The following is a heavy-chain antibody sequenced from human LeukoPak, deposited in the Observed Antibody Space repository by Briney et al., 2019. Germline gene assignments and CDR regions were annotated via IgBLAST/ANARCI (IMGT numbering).Heavy chain of an antibody. CDR2: ISGSAGST. V-gene: IGHV3-23*01. D-gene: IGHD4-23*01. J-gene: IGHJ3*02. Sequence: GGSLSLSCVASGFTLSNYGMSWVRQAPGKGLKWVSIISGSAGSTSYADSVKGRFTLSRDNSKNTLYLQMNSLRAEDTALYYCAGGKSDRGGAFDMWDRGTMVTVSS. CDR3: AGGKSDRGGAFDM. CDR1: GFTLSNYG.